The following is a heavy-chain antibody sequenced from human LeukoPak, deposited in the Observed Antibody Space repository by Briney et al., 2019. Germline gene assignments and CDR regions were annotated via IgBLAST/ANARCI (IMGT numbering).Heavy chain of an antibody. CDR3: TAGSYYSRFDY. D-gene: IGHD3-10*01. Sequence: GGSLRLSCEVSGFTFNNYAMSWVRQAPGKGLEWVSAISGSGGSTYYADSVKGRFTISRDNSKNTLYLQMNSLRAEDTAVYYCTAGSYYSRFDYWGQGTLVTVSS. V-gene: IGHV3-23*01. J-gene: IGHJ4*02. CDR2: ISGSGGST. CDR1: GFTFNNYA.